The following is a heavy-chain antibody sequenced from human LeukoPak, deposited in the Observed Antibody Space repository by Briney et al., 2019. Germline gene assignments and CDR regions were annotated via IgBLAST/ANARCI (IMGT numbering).Heavy chain of an antibody. V-gene: IGHV3-30*02. Sequence: GGSLRLSCAASVFTFSTYAMHWVRQAPGKGLEWVAFIQSDGTNTYYADSVKGRFTISRDTSMNTLYLQMNSLRAEDTAVYYCAKNLPPYGDPDCWGQGTLVTVSS. CDR3: AKNLPPYGDPDC. J-gene: IGHJ4*02. CDR1: VFTFSTYA. D-gene: IGHD4-17*01. CDR2: IQSDGTNT.